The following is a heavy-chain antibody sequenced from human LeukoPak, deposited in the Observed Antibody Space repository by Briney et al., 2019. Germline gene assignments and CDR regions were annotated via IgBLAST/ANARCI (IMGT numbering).Heavy chain of an antibody. V-gene: IGHV4-34*01. D-gene: IGHD3-3*01. Sequence: SETLSLTCAVYGGSFSGYYWSWIRQPPGKGLDWIGEINHSGGTNYNPSLKSRVTISVDTSKNQFSLKLSSVTAADTAVYYCARVQYDFWSGYYRSFDYWGQGTLVTVSS. CDR3: ARVQYDFWSGYYRSFDY. CDR1: GGSFSGYY. J-gene: IGHJ4*02. CDR2: INHSGGT.